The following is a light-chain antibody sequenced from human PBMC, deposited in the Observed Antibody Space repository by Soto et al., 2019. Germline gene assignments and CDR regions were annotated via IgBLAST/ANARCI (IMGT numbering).Light chain of an antibody. CDR1: SSNIGAGYD. V-gene: IGLV1-40*01. CDR2: GNS. CDR3: QSYDSRLSGLV. J-gene: IGLJ1*01. Sequence: QSVLTQPPSVSGAPGQRVTISCTGSSSNIGAGYDVHWYHQLPGTAPKLLIYGNSNRPSGVPDRFSGSKSGTSASLAITGLQAEDEADYYCQSYDSRLSGLVFGTGTKVTVL.